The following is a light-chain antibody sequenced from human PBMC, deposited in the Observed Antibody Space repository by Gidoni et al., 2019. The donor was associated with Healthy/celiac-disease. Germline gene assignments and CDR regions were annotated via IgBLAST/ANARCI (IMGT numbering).Light chain of an antibody. CDR1: SPNIGSKT. V-gene: IGLV1-44*01. CDR2: SKN. J-gene: IGLJ1*01. CDR3: AAWDDRLNDV. Sequence: QSLLTQPPSASGTPGQRVTISCSGSSPNIGSKTVNWYQQLPGTAPKLRIYSKNQRPSGVPDRFSGSKSGTSASLAISGLQAEDEADYYCAAWDDRLNDVFGTGTKVTVI.